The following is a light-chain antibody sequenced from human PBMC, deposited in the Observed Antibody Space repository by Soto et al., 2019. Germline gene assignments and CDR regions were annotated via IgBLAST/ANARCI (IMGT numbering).Light chain of an antibody. V-gene: IGKV1-27*01. CDR3: QKYNSAPLT. CDR2: AAS. J-gene: IGKJ4*01. CDR1: QGISSA. Sequence: LQMTQSPSFLSPSVGECVTITCRASQGISSAVAWYQQKPGKVPKLLIYAASTLQSGVPSRFSGSGSGTDFTLTISSLQPEDVATYYCQKYNSAPLTFGGGTKVDI.